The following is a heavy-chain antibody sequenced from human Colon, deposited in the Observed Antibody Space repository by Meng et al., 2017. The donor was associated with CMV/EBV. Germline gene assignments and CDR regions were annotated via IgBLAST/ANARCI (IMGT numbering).Heavy chain of an antibody. D-gene: IGHD1-26*01. V-gene: IGHV4-39*07. CDR2: IYYSGST. CDR3: ARHRWRGVGTTTYYFDY. CDR1: GGSISSYSYY. Sequence: SETLSLTCTVSGGSISSYSYYWGWIRQPPGKGLEWIGSIYYSGSTYYNPSLKSRVTISLDTSKNQFSLKLSSVSAADTAVYYCARHRWRGVGTTTYYFDYWGQGTLVTVSS. J-gene: IGHJ4*02.